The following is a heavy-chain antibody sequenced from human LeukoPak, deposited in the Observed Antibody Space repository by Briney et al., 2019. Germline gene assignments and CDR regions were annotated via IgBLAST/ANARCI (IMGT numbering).Heavy chain of an antibody. V-gene: IGHV4-59*01. J-gene: IGHJ3*02. CDR3: ARDKPDSSGSPMDAFDI. CDR1: GGSISSYY. D-gene: IGHD3-22*01. CDR2: IYYSGST. Sequence: SETLSLTCTVSGGSISSYYWSWIRQPPGKGLEWIGYIYYSGSTNYNPSLKSRVTISVDTSKNQFSLKLSSVTAADTAVYYCARDKPDSSGSPMDAFDIWGQGTMVTVSS.